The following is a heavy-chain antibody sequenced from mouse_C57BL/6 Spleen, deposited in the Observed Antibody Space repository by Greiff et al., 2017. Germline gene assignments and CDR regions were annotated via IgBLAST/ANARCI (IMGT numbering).Heavy chain of an antibody. CDR3: ASGYYGSSYGPWYFDV. Sequence: QVQLQQPGAELVRPGSSVKLSCKASGYTFTSYWLHWVKQRPIQGLEWIGNIDPSDSETPSNQQFKDKATLTVDKSSSTAYMQLSSLTSEDSAVYYWASGYYGSSYGPWYFDVWGTGTTVTGAS. CDR2: IDPSDSET. J-gene: IGHJ1*03. V-gene: IGHV1-52*01. CDR1: GYTFTSYW. D-gene: IGHD1-1*01.